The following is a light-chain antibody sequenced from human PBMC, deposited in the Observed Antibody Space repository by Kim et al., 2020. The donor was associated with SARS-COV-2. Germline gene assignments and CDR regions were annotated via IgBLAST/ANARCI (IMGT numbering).Light chain of an antibody. J-gene: IGKJ1*01. V-gene: IGKV1D-16*01. CDR3: QQYNSYPRT. CDR1: QDINNW. CDR2: AVS. Sequence: DILMTQSPSSLSASVGDRVTITCRASQDINNWLAWYQKKPGKAPKSLIYAVSSLQSGVPSRFSGSGSGTDFTLTISSLQPEDFATYYCQQYNSYPRTFGQGTKVDIK.